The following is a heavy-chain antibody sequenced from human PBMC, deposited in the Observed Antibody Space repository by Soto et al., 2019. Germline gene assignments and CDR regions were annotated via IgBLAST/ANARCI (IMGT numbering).Heavy chain of an antibody. Sequence: QISLKESGPTLVKPTQTLTLTCNFSGFSLKTSGVGVGCIRQPPGKALEWLALMYWDDDTRYSPSLKNRLTSTKDNSKTQVVLTPTNIDPADTATYYCAYRAATSGESYWGPGTLVTVSS. CDR2: MYWDDDT. CDR1: GFSLKTSGVG. CDR3: AYRAATSGESY. D-gene: IGHD3-10*01. J-gene: IGHJ4*02. V-gene: IGHV2-5*02.